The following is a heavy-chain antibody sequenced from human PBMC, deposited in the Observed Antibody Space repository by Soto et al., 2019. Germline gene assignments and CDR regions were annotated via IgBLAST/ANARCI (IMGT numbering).Heavy chain of an antibody. Sequence: GGSLRLSCAASGFTFSSYAMHWFRQAPGKGLEWVAVISYDGSNKYYADSVKGRFTISRDNSKNTLYLQMNSLRAEDTAVYYCARVNCISTSCHELIDYWGQGTLVTVSS. V-gene: IGHV3-30-3*01. CDR2: ISYDGSNK. J-gene: IGHJ4*02. CDR3: ARVNCISTSCHELIDY. CDR1: GFTFSSYA. D-gene: IGHD2-2*01.